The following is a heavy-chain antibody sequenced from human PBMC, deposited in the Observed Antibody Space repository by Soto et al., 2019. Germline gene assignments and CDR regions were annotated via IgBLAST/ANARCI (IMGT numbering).Heavy chain of an antibody. D-gene: IGHD1-1*01. J-gene: IGHJ4*02. Sequence: QVHLVQSGAEVKKPGASVKVSCQASGYAFTTYGITWVRQAPGQGLEWMGWISAHNGNTNYAQKLQGRVTVTRDTATSTAYMELRSLRSDDTAVYYCARGRYGDYGGQGALVTVSS. CDR3: ARGRYGDY. V-gene: IGHV1-18*01. CDR1: GYAFTTYG. CDR2: ISAHNGNT.